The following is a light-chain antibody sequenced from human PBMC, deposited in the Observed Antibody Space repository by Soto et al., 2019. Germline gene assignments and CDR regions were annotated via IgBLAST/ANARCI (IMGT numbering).Light chain of an antibody. J-gene: IGKJ1*01. CDR2: AAS. Sequence: DIQMTQSPSSLSASVGDRVTISCRASQSIRNYVSWYQQKPGTAPKLLIRAASTLQSGVPSXLSGSGSGTDFTLTISSLQIEDFATYFCQQTDSTPQTFGQGTNVEI. V-gene: IGKV1-39*01. CDR1: QSIRNY. CDR3: QQTDSTPQT.